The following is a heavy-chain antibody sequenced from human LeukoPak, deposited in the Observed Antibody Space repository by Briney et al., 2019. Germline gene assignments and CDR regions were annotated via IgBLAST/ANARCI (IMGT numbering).Heavy chain of an antibody. D-gene: IGHD6-19*01. V-gene: IGHV3-48*04. J-gene: IGHJ5*02. Sequence: GGSLRLSCAASGFTFSSYAMSWVRQAPGKGLEWLSDISNDGNLLEYADSVKGRFAISRDNAKKSLYLQMDGLRAEDTAVYYCAREHFTRGWYNWFDPWGQGTLVTVSS. CDR2: ISNDGNLL. CDR3: AREHFTRGWYNWFDP. CDR1: GFTFSSYA.